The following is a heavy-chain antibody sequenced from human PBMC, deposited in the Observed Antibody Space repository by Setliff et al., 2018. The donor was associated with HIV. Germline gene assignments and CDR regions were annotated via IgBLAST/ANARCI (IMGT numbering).Heavy chain of an antibody. CDR2: RSTTGST. CDR3: ARSPRIGVAGEFEY. Sequence: TVSGDSISSSFWSWIRQSPGKGLEWIGFRSTTGSTNYNPSLRSRVTISVDTSKNQFSLKLSSVTAADTAVYYCARSPRIGVAGEFEYWGQGTLVTVSS. V-gene: IGHV4-4*09. D-gene: IGHD6-19*01. J-gene: IGHJ4*02. CDR1: GDSISSSF.